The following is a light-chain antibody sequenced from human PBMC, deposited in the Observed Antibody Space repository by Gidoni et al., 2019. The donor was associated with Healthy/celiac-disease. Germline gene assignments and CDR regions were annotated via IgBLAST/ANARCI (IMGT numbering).Light chain of an antibody. CDR1: QSVSSN. CDR3: QQYNNWRT. CDR2: GAS. Sequence: EIVMTQSPATLSVSPGERATLSCRASQSVSSNLAWYQQNPGQAPRLLIYGASIRATGTPARFSGSGSGTEFTLTISSLQSEDFAVYYCQQYNNWRTFGPXTKVDIK. V-gene: IGKV3D-15*01. J-gene: IGKJ3*01.